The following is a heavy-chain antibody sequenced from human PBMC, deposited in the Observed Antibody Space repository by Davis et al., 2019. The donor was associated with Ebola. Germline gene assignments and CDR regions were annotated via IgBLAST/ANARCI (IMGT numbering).Heavy chain of an antibody. D-gene: IGHD6-13*01. CDR1: GFTFDDYG. CDR2: INWNGGST. Sequence: GESLKISCAASGFTFDDYGMSWVRQAPGKGLEWVSGINWNGGSTGYADSVKGRFTISRDNAKNSLYLQMNSLRAEDTALYYCARDLYSSSFLYNWFDPWGQGTLVTVSS. J-gene: IGHJ5*02. V-gene: IGHV3-20*04. CDR3: ARDLYSSSFLYNWFDP.